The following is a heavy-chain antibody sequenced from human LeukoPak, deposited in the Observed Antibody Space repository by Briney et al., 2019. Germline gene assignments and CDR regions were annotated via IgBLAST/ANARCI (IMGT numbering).Heavy chain of an antibody. Sequence: PSETLSLTCTVSGGSISPYYWSWIRQPPGKGLEWIGYIYYSGTTNYNPSLKSRVTMSVDTPKNQFSLKLNSVTAADTAVYYCARDLKIGYNSGWYSFDYWGQGTLVTVSS. CDR1: GGSISPYY. CDR3: ARDLKIGYNSGWYSFDY. J-gene: IGHJ4*02. D-gene: IGHD6-19*01. CDR2: IYYSGTT. V-gene: IGHV4-59*01.